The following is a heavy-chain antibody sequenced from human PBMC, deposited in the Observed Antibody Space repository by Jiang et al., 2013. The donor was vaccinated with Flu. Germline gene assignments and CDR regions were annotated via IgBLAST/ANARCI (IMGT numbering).Heavy chain of an antibody. CDR2: IDWDDDK. Sequence: KPTQTLTLTCTFSGFSLSTSGMCVSWIRQPPGKALEWLARIDWDDDKYYSTSLKTRLTISKDTSKNQVVLTMTNMDPVDTATYYCARIRRSSGSLPFDLWGRGTLVTVSS. J-gene: IGHJ2*01. CDR3: ARIRRSSGSLPFDL. CDR1: GFSLSTSGMC. D-gene: IGHD3-10*01. V-gene: IGHV2-70*11.